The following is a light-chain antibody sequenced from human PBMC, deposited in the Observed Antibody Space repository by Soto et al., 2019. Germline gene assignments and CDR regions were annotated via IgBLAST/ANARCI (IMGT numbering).Light chain of an antibody. Sequence: EIMLTQSPGTLSLSPGERATLSCRASQSVSSSNLAWYQQKPGQAPRLLIYGASSRATGIPDRFSGSGSGTDFTLTISRLEPEDFAVYYCQQYCTSPRTGGQGTKVEIK. J-gene: IGKJ1*01. CDR1: QSVSSSN. V-gene: IGKV3-20*01. CDR3: QQYCTSPRT. CDR2: GAS.